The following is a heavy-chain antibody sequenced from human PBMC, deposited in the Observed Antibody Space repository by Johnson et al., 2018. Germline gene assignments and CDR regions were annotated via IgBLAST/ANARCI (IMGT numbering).Heavy chain of an antibody. D-gene: IGHD6-19*01. V-gene: IGHV3-9*01. Sequence: VQLQESGGGLVQPGGSLRLSCAASGFTFDDYAMHWVRQAPGKGLEWVSGISWNSGSIGYADSVKGRFTISRDNSKNTLYLQMNSLRAEDTAVYYCARVPHSSGWYHYFDYWGQGTLVTVSS. CDR3: ARVPHSSGWYHYFDY. CDR2: ISWNSGSI. J-gene: IGHJ4*02. CDR1: GFTFDDYA.